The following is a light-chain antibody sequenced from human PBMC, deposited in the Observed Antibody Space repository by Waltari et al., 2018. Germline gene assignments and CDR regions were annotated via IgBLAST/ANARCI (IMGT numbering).Light chain of an antibody. Sequence: EVVLTQSPGPLSLSPGERATLFCRASQSISRYLVWYQQRPGQAPRLLSYGASIRAAGIPDRFSGSGSGTDFTLSISRLEPEDFAVYYCQNHERLPATFGQGTRVEIK. CDR2: GAS. CDR3: QNHERLPAT. V-gene: IGKV3-20*01. CDR1: QSISRY. J-gene: IGKJ1*01.